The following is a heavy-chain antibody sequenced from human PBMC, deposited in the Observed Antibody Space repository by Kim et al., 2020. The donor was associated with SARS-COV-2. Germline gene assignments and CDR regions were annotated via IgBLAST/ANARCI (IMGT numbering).Heavy chain of an antibody. CDR3: ARERYYGSGSYYVIDY. CDR1: GGSISSYY. CDR2: IYYSGST. D-gene: IGHD3-10*01. J-gene: IGHJ4*02. Sequence: SETLSLTCTVSGGSISSYYWSWIRQPPGKGLEWIGYIYYSGSTNYNLSLKSRVTISVDTSKNQFSLKLNSVTAADTAVYYCARERYYGSGSYYVIDYWGQGTLVTVSS. V-gene: IGHV4-59*01.